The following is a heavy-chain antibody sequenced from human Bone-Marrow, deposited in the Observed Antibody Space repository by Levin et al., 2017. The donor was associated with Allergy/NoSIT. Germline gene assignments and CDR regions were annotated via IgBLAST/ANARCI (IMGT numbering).Heavy chain of an antibody. J-gene: IGHJ4*02. CDR3: ASTPYDSGTYYYFDY. Sequence: TGGSLRLSCEASGFTFSNYAMNWVRQAPGKGLEWVSGISGRGISIYYADSVKGRFTISRDNSKNTLYLQMNTLRAEDTAVYYCASTPYDSGTYYYFDYWGQGILVTVSS. D-gene: IGHD3-10*01. CDR1: GFTFSNYA. V-gene: IGHV3-23*01. CDR2: ISGRGISI.